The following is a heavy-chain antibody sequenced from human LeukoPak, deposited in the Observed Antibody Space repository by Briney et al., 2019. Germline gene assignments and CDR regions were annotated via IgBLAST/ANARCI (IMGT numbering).Heavy chain of an antibody. J-gene: IGHJ5*02. CDR1: GYTFTSYD. CDR2: MNPNSGNT. Sequence: ASVKVSCKASGYTFTSYDINWVRQATGQGLEWMGWMNPNSGNTGYAQKFQGRVTMTRNTSISTAYMELSSLRPEDTAVYYCARGRDFWSGYHNWFDPWGQGTLVTVSS. V-gene: IGHV1-8*01. D-gene: IGHD3-3*01. CDR3: ARGRDFWSGYHNWFDP.